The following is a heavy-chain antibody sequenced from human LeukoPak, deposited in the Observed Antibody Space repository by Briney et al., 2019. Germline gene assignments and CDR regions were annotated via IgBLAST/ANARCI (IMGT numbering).Heavy chain of an antibody. Sequence: SETLSLTCAVYGGSFSGYYWSWIRQPPGKGLEWIGEINHSGSTNYNPSLKSRVTISVDTSKNQFSLKLSSMTAADTAVYYCARGLLGAFGVLGYCSGGSCYRHNWFDPWGQGTLVTVSS. CDR3: ARGLLGAFGVLGYCSGGSCYRHNWFDP. D-gene: IGHD2-15*01. V-gene: IGHV4-34*01. CDR1: GGSFSGYY. CDR2: INHSGST. J-gene: IGHJ5*02.